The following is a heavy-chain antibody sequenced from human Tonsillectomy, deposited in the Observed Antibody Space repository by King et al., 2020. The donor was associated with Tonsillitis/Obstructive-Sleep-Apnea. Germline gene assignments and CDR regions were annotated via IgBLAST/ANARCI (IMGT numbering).Heavy chain of an antibody. Sequence: VQLQESGPGLVKPSETLSLTCTVSGGSISSYYWSWIRQPPGKGLEWIGYIYYSGSTNYNPSLKSRVTISVDTSKNQFPLKLSSLTAADTAVYYCARHYYGSGSYQRYFDYWGQGTLVTVSS. CDR1: GGSISSYY. CDR2: IYYSGST. D-gene: IGHD3-10*01. V-gene: IGHV4-59*01. J-gene: IGHJ4*02. CDR3: ARHYYGSGSYQRYFDY.